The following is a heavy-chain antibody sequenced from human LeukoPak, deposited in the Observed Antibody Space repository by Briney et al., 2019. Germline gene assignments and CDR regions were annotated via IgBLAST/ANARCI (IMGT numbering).Heavy chain of an antibody. V-gene: IGHV3-23*01. CDR3: AKTNRITMIVVVNTGSFDY. CDR2: ISGSGGST. CDR1: GFTSSSYA. J-gene: IGHJ4*02. Sequence: GGSLRLSCAASGFTSSSYAMSWVRQAPGKGLEWVSAISGSGGSTYYADSVKGRFTISRDNSKNTLYLQMNSLRAEDTAVYYCAKTNRITMIVVVNTGSFDYWGQGTLVTVSS. D-gene: IGHD3-22*01.